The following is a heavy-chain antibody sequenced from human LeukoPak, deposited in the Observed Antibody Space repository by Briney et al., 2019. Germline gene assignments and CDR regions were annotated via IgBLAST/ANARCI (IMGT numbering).Heavy chain of an antibody. V-gene: IGHV3-48*04. CDR3: ARDNYYDSSGYSDY. CDR2: ISSSSTI. D-gene: IGHD3-22*01. Sequence: GGSLRLSCAASGFTFSSYSMNWVRQAPGKGLEWVSYISSSSTIYYADSVKGRFTISRDNAKNSLYLQMNSLRAEDTAVYYCARDNYYDSSGYSDYWGQGTLVIVSS. CDR1: GFTFSSYS. J-gene: IGHJ4*02.